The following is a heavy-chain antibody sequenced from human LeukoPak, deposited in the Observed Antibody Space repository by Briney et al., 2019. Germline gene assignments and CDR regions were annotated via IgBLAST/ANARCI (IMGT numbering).Heavy chain of an antibody. CDR2: ITSSSAYI. CDR3: ARGHLDTTSTFDY. J-gene: IGHJ4*02. D-gene: IGHD5-18*01. V-gene: IGHV3-21*01. Sequence: GGSLRLSCAASGFSFSSYNMNWVRQAPGKGLEWVSSITSSSAYIEYADSVKGRFTISRDNARNSLYLQMNTLRAEDTAVYYCARGHLDTTSTFDYWGQGTLVTVS. CDR1: GFSFSSYN.